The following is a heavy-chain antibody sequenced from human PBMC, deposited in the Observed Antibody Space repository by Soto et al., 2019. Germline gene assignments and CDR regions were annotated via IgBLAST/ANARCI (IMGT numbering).Heavy chain of an antibody. Sequence: TNYSPSFQGHVTISADKSISTAYLQWSSLKASDTAMYYCARHLAAAGTQDYYYYYGMDVWGQGTTVTVSS. CDR3: ARHLAAAGTQDYYYYYGMDV. CDR2: T. D-gene: IGHD6-13*01. V-gene: IGHV5-10-1*01. J-gene: IGHJ6*02.